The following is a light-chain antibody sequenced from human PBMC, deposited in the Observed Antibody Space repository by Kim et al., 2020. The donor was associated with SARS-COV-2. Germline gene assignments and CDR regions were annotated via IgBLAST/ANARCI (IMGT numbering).Light chain of an antibody. CDR1: QDISSY. CDR2: AAS. Sequence: ASVGYRAPMTCRARQDISSYLAWYKHKPGKAPKLLIYAASTLHGGVPSRFSGSGSGTDFTRTISSLQPEDFATYYCQQLNTYPTTFGQGTRLEIK. J-gene: IGKJ5*01. CDR3: QQLNTYPTT. V-gene: IGKV1-9*01.